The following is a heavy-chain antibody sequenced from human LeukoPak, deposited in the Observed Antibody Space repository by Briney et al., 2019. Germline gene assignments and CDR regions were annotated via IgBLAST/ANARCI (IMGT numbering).Heavy chain of an antibody. CDR3: AKDRFCCGYTGGQFDY. CDR2: ITGSGGST. D-gene: IGHD3-3*01. Sequence: HPGGSLRLSCAASGFTFSNYAMSWVRQAPGKGLEWVSAITGSGGSTNYADSVKGRFTISRDNSKNTLYLQMQSLRAEDTAVYYCAKDRFCCGYTGGQFDYWGQGSLVTVSS. CDR1: GFTFSNYA. V-gene: IGHV3-23*01. J-gene: IGHJ4*02.